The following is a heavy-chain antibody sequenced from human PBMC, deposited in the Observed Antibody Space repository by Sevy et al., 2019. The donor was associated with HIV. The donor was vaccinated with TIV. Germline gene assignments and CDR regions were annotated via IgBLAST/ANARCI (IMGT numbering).Heavy chain of an antibody. Sequence: GGSLRLSCAASGFTFNMYWMTWVRQAPGKGLEWVANIKEDGSERNYLDSVKGRFTISRDNAKESLYLQINSLMAEDTDVYYCARHCSGGSCYSLLPHYYYGMDVWGQGTTVTVSS. D-gene: IGHD2-15*01. J-gene: IGHJ6*02. CDR1: GFTFNMYW. CDR3: ARHCSGGSCYSLLPHYYYGMDV. V-gene: IGHV3-7*01. CDR2: IKEDGSER.